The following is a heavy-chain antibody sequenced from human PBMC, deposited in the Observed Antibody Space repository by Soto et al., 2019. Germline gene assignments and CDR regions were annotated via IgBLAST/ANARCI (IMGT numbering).Heavy chain of an antibody. J-gene: IGHJ3*02. CDR3: ATGVEITMIVVAAAAFDI. V-gene: IGHV1-24*01. CDR1: GYTLTELS. CDR2: FDPEDGET. D-gene: IGHD3-22*01. Sequence: VKVSCKVSGYTLTELSMHWVRQAPGKGLEWMGGFDPEDGETVYAQKFQGRVTMTEDTSTDTAYMELSSLRSEDTAVYYCATGVEITMIVVAAAAFDIWGQGTMVTVS.